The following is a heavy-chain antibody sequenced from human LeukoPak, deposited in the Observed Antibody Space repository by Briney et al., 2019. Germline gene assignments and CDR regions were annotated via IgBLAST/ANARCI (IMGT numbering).Heavy chain of an antibody. V-gene: IGHV1-24*01. J-gene: IGHJ5*02. CDR1: GDTPREVS. CDR2: FAPEHGET. CDR3: AVGIYASSTYYQTVRWLDI. Sequence: ASLKDSCKLSGDTPREVSAYWVRDAPGKGLEGMGGFAPEHGETIYPQKFQGRVTMTEDTPTDTAYMELRSLRFEDTAVYYCAVGIYASSTYYQTVRWLDIWGQGTLVTVSS. D-gene: IGHD3-10*01.